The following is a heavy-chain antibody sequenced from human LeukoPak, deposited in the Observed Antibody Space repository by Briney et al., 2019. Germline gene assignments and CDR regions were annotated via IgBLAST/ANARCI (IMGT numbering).Heavy chain of an antibody. CDR3: ASTGSYWHFDY. Sequence: SSETLSLTCTVSGGSISSSSYYWGWIRQPPGKGLEWIGSIYYSGSTYYNPSLKSRVTISVDTSKNQFSLKLSSVTAADTAVYYCASTGSYWHFDYWGQGTLVTVSS. CDR1: GGSISSSSYY. V-gene: IGHV4-39*07. D-gene: IGHD1-26*01. J-gene: IGHJ4*02. CDR2: IYYSGST.